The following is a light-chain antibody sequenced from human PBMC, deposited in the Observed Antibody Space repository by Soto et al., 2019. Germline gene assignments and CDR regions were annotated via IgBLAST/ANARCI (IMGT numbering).Light chain of an antibody. CDR3: AAWDDSLRNWV. V-gene: IGLV1-47*01. CDR2: KNN. Sequence: QSVLTQTPSASGTPGQRVTISCSGSSSNIGTNYVYWYQHLPGTAPKLLIYKNNLLSSGVPDRFSGSKSGTSASLTISGLRSEDEADYYCAAWDDSLRNWVFGGGTKLTVL. J-gene: IGLJ3*02. CDR1: SSNIGTNY.